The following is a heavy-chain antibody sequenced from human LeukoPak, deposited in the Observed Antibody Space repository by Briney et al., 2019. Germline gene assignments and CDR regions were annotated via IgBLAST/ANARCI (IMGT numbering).Heavy chain of an antibody. CDR2: IIPIFGTA. D-gene: IGHD5-24*01. CDR1: GGTFSSYA. J-gene: IGHJ4*02. V-gene: IGHV1-69*13. Sequence: GASVKVSCKASGGTFSSYAISWVRQAPGPGLEWMGGIIPIFGTANYAQKFQGRVTITADESTSTAYMELSSLRSEDTAVYYCAGRDGYNSRDYWGQGTLVTVSS. CDR3: AGRDGYNSRDY.